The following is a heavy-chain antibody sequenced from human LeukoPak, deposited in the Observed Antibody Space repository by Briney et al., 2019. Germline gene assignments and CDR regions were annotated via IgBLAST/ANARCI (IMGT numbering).Heavy chain of an antibody. CDR1: GYTFTSYY. CDR2: INPSGGST. CDR3: TSESITMVRGVTYGMDV. D-gene: IGHD3-10*01. V-gene: IGHV1-46*01. Sequence: RASVKVSCKASGYTFTSYYMHWVRQAPGQGLEWMGIINPSGGSTSYAQKFQGRVTMTRDTSTSTVYMELSSLRSEDTAVYYCTSESITMVRGVTYGMDVWGQGTTVTVSS. J-gene: IGHJ6*02.